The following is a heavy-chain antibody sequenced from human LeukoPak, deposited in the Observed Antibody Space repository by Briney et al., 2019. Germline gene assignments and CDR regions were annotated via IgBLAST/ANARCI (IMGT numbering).Heavy chain of an antibody. J-gene: IGHJ4*02. D-gene: IGHD3-9*01. V-gene: IGHV4-59*01. CDR3: ARDYYDILTGRFQFDF. CDR2: IHYSGST. Sequence: SGTLTLTCTVSGASISSYDLSWVRQPPGKGLEWVSDIHYSGSTNYNPSLKSRVNISIGTHKNQCSLILSSVTAADTALYYCARDYYDILTGRFQFDFWGQGALVTVSS. CDR1: GASISSYD.